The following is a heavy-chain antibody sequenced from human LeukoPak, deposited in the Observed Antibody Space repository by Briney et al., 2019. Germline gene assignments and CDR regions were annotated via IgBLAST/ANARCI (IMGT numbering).Heavy chain of an antibody. CDR1: GFTFSDYY. V-gene: IGHV3-11*01. CDR3: YYGSGSYYTEYYFDY. D-gene: IGHD3-10*01. CDR2: ISSSGSTI. J-gene: IGHJ4*02. Sequence: PGGSLRLSCAASGFTFSDYYTSWIRQAPGKGLEWVSYISSSGSTIYYADSVKGRFTISRDNAKNSLYLQMNSLRAEDTAVYYCYYGSGSYYTEYYFDYWGQGTLVTVSS.